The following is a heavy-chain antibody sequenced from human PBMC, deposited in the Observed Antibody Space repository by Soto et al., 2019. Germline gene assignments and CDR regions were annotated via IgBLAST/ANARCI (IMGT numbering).Heavy chain of an antibody. CDR1: GGSISSSSYY. V-gene: IGHV4-39*01. Sequence: SETLSLTCTVSGGSISSSSYYWGWIRQPPGKGLEWIGSIYYSGSTYYNPSFKSRVTISVDTYKNQFSLKRSSVTAADTAVYYCARLVVAGTSFDYWGQGTLVTVSS. D-gene: IGHD6-19*01. J-gene: IGHJ4*02. CDR2: IYYSGST. CDR3: ARLVVAGTSFDY.